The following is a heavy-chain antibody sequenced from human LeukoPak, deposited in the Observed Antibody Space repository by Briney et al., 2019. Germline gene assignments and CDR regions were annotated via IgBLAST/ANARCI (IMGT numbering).Heavy chain of an antibody. D-gene: IGHD5-24*01. Sequence: ASVKVSCKASGYTFTSYEINGVRQATGQGREWMGWMNPNSGNTGYAQKFQGGVSITSNTSISTAYMELSSPRSEDTAMYYCARGPSMAFDYWGQGTLVTVSS. V-gene: IGHV1-8*01. CDR3: ARGPSMAFDY. CDR1: GYTFTSYE. CDR2: MNPNSGNT. J-gene: IGHJ4*02.